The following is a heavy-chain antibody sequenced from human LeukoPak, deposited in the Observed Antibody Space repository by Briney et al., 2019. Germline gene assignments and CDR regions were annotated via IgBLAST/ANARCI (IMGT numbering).Heavy chain of an antibody. D-gene: IGHD3-9*01. J-gene: IGHJ4*02. CDR1: GYTFTSYY. V-gene: IGHV1-2*02. CDR2: INPNSGGT. CDR3: ARGYFDWLYYFDD. Sequence: ASVKVSCKASGYTFTSYYMHWVRQAPGQGLEWMGWINPNSGGTNYAQKFQGRVTMTRDTSISTAYMELSRLRSDDTAVYYCARGYFDWLYYFDDWGQGTLVTVSS.